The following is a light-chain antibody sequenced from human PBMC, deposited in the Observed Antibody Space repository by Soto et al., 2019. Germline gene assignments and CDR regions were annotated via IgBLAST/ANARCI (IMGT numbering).Light chain of an antibody. Sequence: QAVVTQEPSLTVSPGGTVTLTCGSSTGAVTSGHYPYWFQQKPGQAPRTLIYDTSNKHSWTPARFSGSLLGGKAALTLSGAQPEDDADYYCLLSYSGARPYVFGTGTNVTVL. CDR2: DTS. J-gene: IGLJ1*01. CDR1: TGAVTSGHY. CDR3: LLSYSGARPYV. V-gene: IGLV7-46*01.